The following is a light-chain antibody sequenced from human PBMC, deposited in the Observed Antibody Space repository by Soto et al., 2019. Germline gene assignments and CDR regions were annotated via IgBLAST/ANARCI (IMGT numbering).Light chain of an antibody. J-gene: IGLJ1*01. V-gene: IGLV2-14*01. CDR2: DVS. CDR3: SSYTSSSKV. CDR1: SSDVGGYNY. Sequence: QSALTQPASVSGSPGQPITISCTGTSSDVGGYNYVSWYQQHPGKAPKLMIYDVSNRPSGVSNRFSGSKSGNTASLTISGLQAEDEADYYCSSYTSSSKVSGTGTKVTVL.